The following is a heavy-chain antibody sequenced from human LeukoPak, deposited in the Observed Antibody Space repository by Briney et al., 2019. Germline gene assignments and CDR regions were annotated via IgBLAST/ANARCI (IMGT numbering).Heavy chain of an antibody. CDR1: GFTFRSYA. V-gene: IGHV3-30*04. J-gene: IGHJ4*02. Sequence: GGSLRLSCAASGFTFRSYAMHWVRQAPGKGLEWEAAISYDGSNKKYADSVKGRFTISRDNAKNSLYLQMNSLRAEDTAVYYCARDQVSVAGTGIDYWGQGTLVTVSS. D-gene: IGHD6-19*01. CDR3: ARDQVSVAGTGIDY. CDR2: ISYDGSNK.